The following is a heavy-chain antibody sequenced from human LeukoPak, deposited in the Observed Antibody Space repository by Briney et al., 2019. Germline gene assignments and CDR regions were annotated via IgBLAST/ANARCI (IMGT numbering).Heavy chain of an antibody. D-gene: IGHD1-26*01. CDR3: ARLIVGATTRFDY. Sequence: PGGSLRLSCAASGFTFSSYSMNWVRQAPGKGLEWLSHISVSGTTIHYADSVKGRFTISRDNAKNSVYLQMNSLRAEDTAVYYCARLIVGATTRFDYWGQGTLVTVSS. CDR2: ISVSGTTI. J-gene: IGHJ4*02. CDR1: GFTFSSYS. V-gene: IGHV3-48*01.